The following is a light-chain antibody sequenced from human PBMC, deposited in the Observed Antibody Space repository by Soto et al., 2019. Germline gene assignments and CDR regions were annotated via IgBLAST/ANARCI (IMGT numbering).Light chain of an antibody. J-gene: IGLJ2*01. Sequence: QSVLTQPGSVSGSPGQSITISCTGTSSDVGGYDYVSWYQQHPGKAPKLMIYDVINRPSGVSNRFSGSKSGNTASLTISGLQAEDEADYYCSSYAISRDVVFGGGTKVTVL. CDR2: DVI. CDR3: SSYAISRDVV. V-gene: IGLV2-14*01. CDR1: SSDVGGYDY.